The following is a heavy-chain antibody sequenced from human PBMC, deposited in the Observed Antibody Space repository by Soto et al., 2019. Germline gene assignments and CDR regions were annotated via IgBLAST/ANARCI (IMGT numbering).Heavy chain of an antibody. D-gene: IGHD2-2*02. CDR2: IYISGST. CDR1: GGSFSDFF. CDR3: AGYCSSTSCYTSYYYGMDV. Sequence: SETLSLTCAVYGGSFSDFFWTWIRKPPGKGLEWIGHIYISGSTNYNPSLKSRVTMSVDTSKSQFSLKLSSVTAADTAVYYCAGYCSSTSCYTSYYYGMDVWGQGTTVTVSS. J-gene: IGHJ6*02. V-gene: IGHV4-59*10.